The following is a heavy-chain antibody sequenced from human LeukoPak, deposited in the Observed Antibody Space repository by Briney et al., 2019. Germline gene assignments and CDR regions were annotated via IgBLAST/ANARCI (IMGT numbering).Heavy chain of an antibody. Sequence: GGSLRLSCAASGFTFSDYYMSWIRQTPGKGLEWVSYISSSGSTIYYADSVKGRFTISRDNAKKSLYLQMNSLRAEDTAVYYCARPQPRGDYYGMDVWGQGTTVTVSS. D-gene: IGHD3-10*01. CDR3: ARPQPRGDYYGMDV. CDR1: GFTFSDYY. J-gene: IGHJ6*02. V-gene: IGHV3-11*01. CDR2: ISSSGSTI.